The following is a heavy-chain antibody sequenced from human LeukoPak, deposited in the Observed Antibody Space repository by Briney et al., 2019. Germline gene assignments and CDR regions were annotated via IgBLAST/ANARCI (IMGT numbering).Heavy chain of an antibody. CDR1: GFALSSHW. J-gene: IGHJ6*02. Sequence: GGSLRLSCAASGFALSSHWMTWVRRVPGRGPEWVANVNRDGSETYYLDSVKGRFTISKDNAKNSLYLQMNSLRAEDTALYHCARNNGMDVWGQGTTVIVSS. CDR2: VNRDGSET. CDR3: ARNNGMDV. V-gene: IGHV3-7*03.